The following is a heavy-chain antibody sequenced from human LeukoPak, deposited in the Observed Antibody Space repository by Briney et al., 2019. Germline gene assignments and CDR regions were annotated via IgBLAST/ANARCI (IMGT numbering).Heavy chain of an antibody. Sequence: ASVKVSCKASGYTFTSYDINWVRQATGQGLEWMGWMNPNGGNTGYAQKFQGRVTMTRNTSISTAYMELSSLRSEDTAVYYCAKGKPPGYSYGYGAVRGRRGPRNWFDPWGQGTLVTVSS. V-gene: IGHV1-8*01. J-gene: IGHJ5*02. D-gene: IGHD5-18*01. CDR1: GYTFTSYD. CDR2: MNPNGGNT. CDR3: AKGKPPGYSYGYGAVRGRRGPRNWFDP.